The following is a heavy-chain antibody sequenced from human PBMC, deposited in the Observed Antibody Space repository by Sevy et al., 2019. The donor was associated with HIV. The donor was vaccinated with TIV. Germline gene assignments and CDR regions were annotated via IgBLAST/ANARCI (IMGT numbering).Heavy chain of an antibody. CDR3: VAKFDTTGYYRGFDI. CDR2: VIPVSGAS. J-gene: IGHJ3*02. D-gene: IGHD3-22*01. Sequence: ASVKVSCKASGGTLKNFAVNWVRLAPGQGLEWMGRVIPVSGASNYIPKYRGRITLTADESTGTAYMELRRLRSDDTAVYYCVAKFDTTGYYRGFDIWGQGTRVTVSS. CDR1: GGTLKNFA. V-gene: IGHV1-69*13.